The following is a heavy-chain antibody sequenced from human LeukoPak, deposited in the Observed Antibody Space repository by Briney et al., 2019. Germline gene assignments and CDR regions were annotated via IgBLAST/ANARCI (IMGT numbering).Heavy chain of an antibody. CDR1: RFTFDDYH. Sequence: PGRSLTLSCAASRFTFDDYHMHWLRQAPGKGLEGVSGIRWSGGNIGYGNSVKGRFTISIDNDKHPLYLQMDSLRAEDTALYYCVKDGLDYSSGWYDYWGQGTLVSVPS. CDR3: VKDGLDYSSGWYDY. D-gene: IGHD6-19*01. V-gene: IGHV3-9*01. CDR2: IRWSGGNI. J-gene: IGHJ4*02.